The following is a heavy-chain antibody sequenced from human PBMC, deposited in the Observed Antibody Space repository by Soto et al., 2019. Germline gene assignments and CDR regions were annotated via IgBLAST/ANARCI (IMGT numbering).Heavy chain of an antibody. Sequence: QVQLVESGGGVVQPGRSLRLSCAASGFTFSSYGMHWVRQAPGKGLEWVAVISYDGSNKYYADSVKGRFTISRDNSKNTLYLQMNSLRAEDTAVYYCAKNKGGSHGAVDYWGQGTLVTVSS. CDR2: ISYDGSNK. CDR1: GFTFSSYG. D-gene: IGHD1-26*01. V-gene: IGHV3-30*18. J-gene: IGHJ4*02. CDR3: AKNKGGSHGAVDY.